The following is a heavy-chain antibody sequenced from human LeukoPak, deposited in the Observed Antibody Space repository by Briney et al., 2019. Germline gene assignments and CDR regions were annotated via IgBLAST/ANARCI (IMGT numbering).Heavy chain of an antibody. CDR1: GGSITSFY. V-gene: IGHV4-59*01. CDR3: ARTTYDFWSGYYPLDAFDI. Sequence: SETLSLTCTVSGGSITSFYWSWVRQPAGKGLEWIGYIYYSGSTNYNPSLKSRVTISVDTSKNQFSLKLSSVTAADTAVYYCARTTYDFWSGYYPLDAFDIWGQGTMVTVSS. J-gene: IGHJ3*02. D-gene: IGHD3-3*01. CDR2: IYYSGST.